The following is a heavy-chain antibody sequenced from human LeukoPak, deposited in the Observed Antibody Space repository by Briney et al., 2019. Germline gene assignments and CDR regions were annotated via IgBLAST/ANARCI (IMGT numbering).Heavy chain of an antibody. J-gene: IGHJ6*02. Sequence: ASVKVSCKVSGYTLTELSMHWVRQAPGKGLEWMGGFGPEDGETIYAQKFQGRVTMTEDTSTDTAYMELSSLRSEDTAVYYCATITIVSYYYYGMDVWGHGTTVTVSS. CDR2: FGPEDGET. CDR1: GYTLTELS. D-gene: IGHD2/OR15-2a*01. V-gene: IGHV1-24*01. CDR3: ATITIVSYYYYGMDV.